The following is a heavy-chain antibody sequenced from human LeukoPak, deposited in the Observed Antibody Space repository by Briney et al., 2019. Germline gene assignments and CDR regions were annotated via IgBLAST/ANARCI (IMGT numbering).Heavy chain of an antibody. V-gene: IGHV4-59*01. CDR1: GGSISSYY. CDR2: IYYSGST. J-gene: IGHJ6*03. CDR3: ARGPSLYYYYYYMDV. Sequence: PSETLSLTCTVSGGSISSYYWSWIRQPPGKRLEWIGYIYYSGSTNYNPSLKSRVTISVDTSKNQFSLKLSSVTAADTAVYYCARGPSLYYYYYYMDVWGKGTTVTVSS.